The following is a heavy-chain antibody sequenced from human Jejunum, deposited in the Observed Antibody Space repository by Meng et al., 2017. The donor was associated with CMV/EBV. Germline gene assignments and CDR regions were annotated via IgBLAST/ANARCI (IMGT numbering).Heavy chain of an antibody. CDR2: IRYDGTVQ. D-gene: IGHD6-19*01. CDR3: AKVGFGWYSIDY. Sequence: QVRLVDSGGGVVQPGGSRRLSCAASGFTFSIYGMHWVRQAPGKGLEWVAFIRYDGTVQNYADSVKGRFTISRDNSWNMLSLEMNSLRPEDTAVYYCAKVGFGWYSIDYWGQGTLVTVSS. J-gene: IGHJ4*02. V-gene: IGHV3-30*02. CDR1: GFTFSIYG.